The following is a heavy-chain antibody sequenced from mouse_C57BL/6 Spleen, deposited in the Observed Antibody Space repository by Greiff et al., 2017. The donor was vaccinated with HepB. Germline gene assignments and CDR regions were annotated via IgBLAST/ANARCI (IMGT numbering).Heavy chain of an antibody. CDR3: ARDIYGGYSFAY. CDR1: GYTFTSYW. CDR2: IHPNSGST. Sequence: QVQLQQPGAELVKPGASVKLSCKASGYTFTSYWMHWVKQRPGQGLEWIGMIHPNSGSTNYNQKFKSKATLTVDKSSSTAYMQLSSLTSEDSAVYYCARDIYGGYSFAYWGQGTLVTVSA. J-gene: IGHJ3*01. V-gene: IGHV1-64*01. D-gene: IGHD2-3*01.